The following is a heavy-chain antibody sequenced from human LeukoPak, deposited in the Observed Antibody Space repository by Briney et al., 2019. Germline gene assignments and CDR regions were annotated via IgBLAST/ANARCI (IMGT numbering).Heavy chain of an antibody. D-gene: IGHD1-26*01. CDR3: ASARYSEN. J-gene: IGHJ4*02. V-gene: IGHV3-21*01. Sequence: PGGSLRLSCAASGFTFSTYTMNWVRQAPGKGLEWVSSISITSSNIYYADSVKGRFTISRDNAKNSPYLQMNSLRAEDTAVYYCASARYSENWGQGTLVTVSS. CDR1: GFTFSTYT. CDR2: ISITSSNI.